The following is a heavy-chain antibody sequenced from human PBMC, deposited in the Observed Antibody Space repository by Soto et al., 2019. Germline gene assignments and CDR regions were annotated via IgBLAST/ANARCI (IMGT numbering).Heavy chain of an antibody. CDR2: INPSGGST. J-gene: IGHJ3*02. CDR1: GYTFTSYY. D-gene: IGHD3-22*01. CDR3: ATDRVAFDM. V-gene: IGHV1-46*01. Sequence: ASVKVSCKASGYTFTSYYMHWVRQAPGQGPEWMGIINPSGGSTSYAQKFQGRVSMTGDTSITTAYLELSSLTSDDTAVYYCATDRVAFDMWGQGTKVTVSS.